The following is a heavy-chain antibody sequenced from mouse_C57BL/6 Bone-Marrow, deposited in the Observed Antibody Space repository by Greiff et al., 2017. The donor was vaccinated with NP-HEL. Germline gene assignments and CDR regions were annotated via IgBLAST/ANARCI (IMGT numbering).Heavy chain of an antibody. Sequence: EVKLQESGGDLVKPGGSLKLSCAASGFTFSSYGMSWVRQTPDKRLEWVATISSGGSYTYYPDSVKGRFTISRDNAKNTLYLQMSSLKSEDTAMYYFARSAYGRFAYWGQGTLVTVSA. D-gene: IGHD1-1*02. CDR3: ARSAYGRFAY. J-gene: IGHJ3*01. CDR2: ISSGGSYT. CDR1: GFTFSSYG. V-gene: IGHV5-6*01.